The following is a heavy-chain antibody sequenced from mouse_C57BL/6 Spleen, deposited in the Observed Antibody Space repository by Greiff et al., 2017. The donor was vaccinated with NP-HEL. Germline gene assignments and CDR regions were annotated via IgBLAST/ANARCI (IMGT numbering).Heavy chain of an antibody. CDR1: GYTFTSYW. J-gene: IGHJ3*01. V-gene: IGHV1-55*01. CDR2: IYPGSGST. CDR3: ARERGITTGGFAY. Sequence: QVQLQQPGAELVKPGASVKMSCKASGYTFTSYWITWVKQRPGQGLEWIGDIYPGSGSTNYNEKFKSKATLTVDTSSSTAYMQLSSLTSEDSAVYYCARERGITTGGFAYWGQGTLVTVSA. D-gene: IGHD1-1*01.